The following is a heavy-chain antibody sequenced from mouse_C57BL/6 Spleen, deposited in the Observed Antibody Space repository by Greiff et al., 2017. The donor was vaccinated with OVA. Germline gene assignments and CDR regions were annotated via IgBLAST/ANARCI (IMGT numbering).Heavy chain of an antibody. V-gene: IGHV1-15*01. CDR2: IDPETGGT. D-gene: IGHD1-1*01. CDR3: STTVVAEDFDY. Sequence: VQLQQSGAELVRPGASVTLSCKASGSTFTDYEMHWVKQTPVHGLEWIGAIDPETGGTAYNQKFKGKAILTADKSSSTAYMELRSLTSEDSAVYYCSTTVVAEDFDYWGQGTTLTVSS. J-gene: IGHJ2*01. CDR1: GSTFTDYE.